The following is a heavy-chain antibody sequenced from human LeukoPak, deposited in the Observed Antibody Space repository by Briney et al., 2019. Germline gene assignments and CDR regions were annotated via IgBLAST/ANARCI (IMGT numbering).Heavy chain of an antibody. J-gene: IGHJ3*02. CDR1: GFTFRKYW. D-gene: IGHD4-17*01. V-gene: IGHV3-74*01. CDR3: ARAPAYGEDVEDAFDI. CDR2: INPDDGST. Sequence: GGSLRLSCTASGFTFRKYWLHWVRHAPGKGLVGVSRINPDDGSTSYADSVKGRFTISRDSAKSTLYLQMNSLRAEDTAVYYCARAPAYGEDVEDAFDIWGQGTMVTVSS.